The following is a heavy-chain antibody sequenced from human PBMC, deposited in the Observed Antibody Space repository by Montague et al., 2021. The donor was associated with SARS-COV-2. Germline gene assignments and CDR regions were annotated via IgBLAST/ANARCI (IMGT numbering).Heavy chain of an antibody. Sequence: SETLSLTCTVSGGSISSYYWSWIRQPPGKGLEWIGYIYYSGSTNXNPSLKSRVTISVDTSKNQFSLKLSSVTAADTAVYYCAGVGGGGVIDYWGQGTLVTVSS. CDR3: AGVGGGGVIDY. V-gene: IGHV4-59*01. D-gene: IGHD2-8*02. CDR1: GGSISSYY. CDR2: IYYSGST. J-gene: IGHJ4*02.